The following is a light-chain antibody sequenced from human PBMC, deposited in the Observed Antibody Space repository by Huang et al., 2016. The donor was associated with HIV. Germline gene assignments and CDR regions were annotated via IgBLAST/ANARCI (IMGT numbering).Light chain of an antibody. V-gene: IGKV3-15*01. Sequence: VMMSQSPATLAASPGERVTLSCGASQSVNTNLAWYQPKPVQPPRLLIYAASTRATGVPARFAGSGSGTEFTLTIDSLQSDDFAVYYCQQYNKWPPEYTFGQGTRLEIK. CDR1: QSVNTN. J-gene: IGKJ2*01. CDR3: QQYNKWPPEYT. CDR2: AAS.